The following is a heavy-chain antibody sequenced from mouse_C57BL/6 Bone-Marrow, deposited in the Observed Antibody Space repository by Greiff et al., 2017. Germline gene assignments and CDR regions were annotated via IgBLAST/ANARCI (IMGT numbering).Heavy chain of an antibody. V-gene: IGHV1-76*01. CDR1: GYTFTDYY. J-gene: IGHJ3*01. D-gene: IGHD2-1*01. CDR3: ARDGNTWFAY. CDR2: IYPGSGNT. Sequence: VKLQESGAELVRPGASVKLSCKASGYTFTDYYINWVKQRPGQGLEWIARIYPGSGNTYYNEKFKGKATLTAEKSSSTAYMQLSSLTSEDSAVYFCARDGNTWFAYWGQGTLVTVSA.